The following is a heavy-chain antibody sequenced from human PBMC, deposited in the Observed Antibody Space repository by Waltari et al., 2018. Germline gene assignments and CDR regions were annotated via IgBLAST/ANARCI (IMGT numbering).Heavy chain of an antibody. CDR1: GFTFSSYA. J-gene: IGHJ4*02. D-gene: IGHD3-22*01. V-gene: IGHV3-23*03. Sequence: EVQLLESGGGLVQPGGSLRLSCAASGFTFSSYAMSWVRQAPGKGLDWVSVIYSGGSSTYYADSVKGRFTISRDNSKNTLYLQMNSLRAEDTAVYYCAASGYYWYYFDYWGQGTLVTVSS. CDR3: AASGYYWYYFDY. CDR2: IYSGGSST.